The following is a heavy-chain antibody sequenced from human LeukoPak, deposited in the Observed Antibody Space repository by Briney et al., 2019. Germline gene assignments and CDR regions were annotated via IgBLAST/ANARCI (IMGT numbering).Heavy chain of an antibody. CDR2: IKHDGSAK. V-gene: IGHV3-7*01. CDR1: GFTFSSYW. CDR3: VRVRYDSSGKGAFDI. J-gene: IGHJ3*02. D-gene: IGHD3-22*01. Sequence: GSLRLSCAASGFTFSSYWMSWVRQAPGKGLEWVANIKHDGSAKYYVDSVKGRFTISKDNAKKSLFLQMNSLRAEDTAVYYCVRVRYDSSGKGAFDIWGQGTMVTVSS.